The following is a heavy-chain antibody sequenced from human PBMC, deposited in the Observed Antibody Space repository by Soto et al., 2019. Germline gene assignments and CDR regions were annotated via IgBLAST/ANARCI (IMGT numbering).Heavy chain of an antibody. D-gene: IGHD5-12*01. CDR2: IIPIFGTA. V-gene: IGHV1-69*01. CDR3: ARDSALEMATITGYYYYGMDV. CDR1: GGTFSSYA. Sequence: QVQLVQSGAEVKKPGSSVKVSCKASGGTFSSYAISWVRQAPGQGLEWMGGIIPIFGTANYAQKFQGRVTITADESTRTGDLELMSVRSEDTAVYYCARDSALEMATITGYYYYGMDVWGQGTTVTVSS. J-gene: IGHJ6*02.